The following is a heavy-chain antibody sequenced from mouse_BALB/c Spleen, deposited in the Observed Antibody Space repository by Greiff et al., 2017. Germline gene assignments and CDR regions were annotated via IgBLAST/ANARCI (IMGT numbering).Heavy chain of an antibody. CDR3: ASYYDYDDYYAMDY. Sequence: VHLVESGAELAKPGASVKMSCKASGYTFTSYWMHWVKQRPGQGLEWIGYINPSTGYTEYNQKFKDKATLTADKSSSTAYMQLSSLTSEDSAVYYCASYYDYDDYYAMDYWGQGTSVTVSS. CDR1: GYTFTSYW. CDR2: INPSTGYT. J-gene: IGHJ4*01. D-gene: IGHD2-4*01. V-gene: IGHV1-7*01.